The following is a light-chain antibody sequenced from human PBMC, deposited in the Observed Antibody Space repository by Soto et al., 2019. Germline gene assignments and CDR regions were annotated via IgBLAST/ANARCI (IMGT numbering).Light chain of an antibody. CDR1: QSISSY. CDR3: QQSYSTPYP. V-gene: IGKV1-39*01. Sequence: DIQMPQSPSSLSSSVGDRVTITCRASQSISSYLNWYQQKPGKAPKLLIYAAASLQRGVTSRFSGSGSGTDFTLTISSLQPEDFATYYCQQSYSTPYPFGQGTKLEIK. CDR2: AAA. J-gene: IGKJ2*01.